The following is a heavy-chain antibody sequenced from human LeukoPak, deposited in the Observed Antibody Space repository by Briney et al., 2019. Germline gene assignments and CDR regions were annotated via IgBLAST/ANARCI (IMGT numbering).Heavy chain of an antibody. D-gene: IGHD3-22*01. CDR2: IYYSGNT. CDR1: GGSISSYY. J-gene: IGHJ4*02. Sequence: PSETLSLTCTVSGGSISSYYWSWIRQPPGKGLEWIGYIYYSGNTKYNPSLKSRVTISVDTSKNQFSLKLSSVTAADTAVYYCARDPGYYDTSGYPAYFDYWGQGTLVTVSS. CDR3: ARDPGYYDTSGYPAYFDY. V-gene: IGHV4-59*12.